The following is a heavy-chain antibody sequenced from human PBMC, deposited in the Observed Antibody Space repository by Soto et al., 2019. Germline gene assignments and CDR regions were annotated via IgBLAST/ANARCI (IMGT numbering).Heavy chain of an antibody. D-gene: IGHD6-19*01. V-gene: IGHV5-10-1*01. CDR3: ARYGYSSSGWYGSYY. Sequence: GEFLKISCKGSGYSFTSYWISWVRQMPGKGLEWMGRIDPSDSYTNYSPSFQGHVTISADKSISTAYLQRSSLKASDTAMYYCARYGYSSSGWYGSYYWGQGALVTVSS. CDR1: GYSFTSYW. J-gene: IGHJ4*02. CDR2: IDPSDSYT.